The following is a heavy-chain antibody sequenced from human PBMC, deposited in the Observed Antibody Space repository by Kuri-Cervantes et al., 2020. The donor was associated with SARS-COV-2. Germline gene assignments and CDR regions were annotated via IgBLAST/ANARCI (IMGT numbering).Heavy chain of an antibody. V-gene: IGHV1-69*06. CDR1: GGTFSSYA. J-gene: IGHJ4*01. Sequence: SVKVSCKASGGTFSSYAVTWVRQVPGQGFEWMGRIIPLFGTTIYAQKFRDRVTFTADKSTNTAYMELSSLRSEDTAVYYCARPYCTTTTCYDGTFDSWGQEPWSPSPQ. D-gene: IGHD2-2*01. CDR2: IIPLFGTT. CDR3: ARPYCTTTTCYDGTFDS.